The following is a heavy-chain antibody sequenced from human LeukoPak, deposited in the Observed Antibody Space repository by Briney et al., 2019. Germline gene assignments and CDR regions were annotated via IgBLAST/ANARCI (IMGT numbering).Heavy chain of an antibody. CDR3: ARDCTEDIVVVPAARSPNWFDP. CDR1: GYTSSIYY. J-gene: IGHJ5*02. Sequence: ASVKVSFTASGYTSSIYYIYWGWQAPGQGLEWMGIINPSGGSTSYAQKFQSRVTMTRDTSTRTVYMELSSLRSEDTAVYYCARDCTEDIVVVPAARSPNWFDPWGQGTLVTVSS. CDR2: INPSGGST. V-gene: IGHV1-46*01. D-gene: IGHD2-2*01.